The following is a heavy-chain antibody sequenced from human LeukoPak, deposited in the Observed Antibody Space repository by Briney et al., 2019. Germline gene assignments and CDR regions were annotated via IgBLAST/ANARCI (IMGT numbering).Heavy chain of an antibody. CDR3: ARDLIGMTTVTPYYYYYMDV. Sequence: SETLSLTCTVSGYSISSGYFWGWMRQPPGKGLEWIGSIYQSETAHYNPSLKSRVTISVDTSKNQFSLKLSSVTAADTAVYYCARDLIGMTTVTPYYYYYMDVWGKGTTVTVSS. CDR1: GYSISSGYF. D-gene: IGHD4-17*01. V-gene: IGHV4-38-2*02. J-gene: IGHJ6*03. CDR2: IYQSETA.